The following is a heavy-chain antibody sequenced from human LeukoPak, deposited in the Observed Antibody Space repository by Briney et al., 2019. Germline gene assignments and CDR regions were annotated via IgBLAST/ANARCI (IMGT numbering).Heavy chain of an antibody. CDR1: GGSFSGYH. J-gene: IGHJ3*02. Sequence: SSETLSLTCAVYGGSFSGYHWSWIRQPPGKGLEWIGEINHSGSTNYNPSLKSRVTISVDTSKNQFSLKLSSVTAADTAVYYCARGLSVVVPAADHDAFDIWGQGTMVTVSS. CDR2: INHSGST. V-gene: IGHV4-34*01. CDR3: ARGLSVVVPAADHDAFDI. D-gene: IGHD2-2*01.